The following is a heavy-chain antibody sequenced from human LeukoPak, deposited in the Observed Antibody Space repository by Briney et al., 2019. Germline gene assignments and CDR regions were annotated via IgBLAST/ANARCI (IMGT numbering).Heavy chain of an antibody. J-gene: IGHJ4*02. V-gene: IGHV4-30-4*01. D-gene: IGHD4-17*01. CDR1: GGSISSGDYY. CDR2: IYYSGGT. Sequence: SETLSLTCTVSGGSISSGDYYWSWIRQPPGKGLEWIGYIYYSGGTYYNPSLKSRVTISVDTSKIQFSLKLSSVTAADTAVYYCACTHGDYSKPYYWGQGTLVTVSS. CDR3: ACTHGDYSKPYY.